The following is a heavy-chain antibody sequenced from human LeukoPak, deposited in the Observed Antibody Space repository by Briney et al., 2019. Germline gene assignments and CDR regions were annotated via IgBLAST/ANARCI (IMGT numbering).Heavy chain of an antibody. D-gene: IGHD3/OR15-3a*01. CDR2: TYYNGNT. CDR1: GDSISNYL. Sequence: SETLSLTCTVSGDSISNYLWNWIRQPPGKGLEWIGYTYYNGNTNSNPSLRSRVSMSADTSKNQFSLKLTSMTAADTAIYYCARRIVGTGWGRENWLDSWGQGTLVTVSS. CDR3: ARRIVGTGWGRENWLDS. J-gene: IGHJ5*01. V-gene: IGHV4-59*08.